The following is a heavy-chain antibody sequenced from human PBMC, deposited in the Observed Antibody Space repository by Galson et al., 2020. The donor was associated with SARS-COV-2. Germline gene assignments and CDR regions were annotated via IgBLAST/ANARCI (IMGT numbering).Heavy chain of an antibody. CDR2: IWYDGSNK. CDR1: GFTFSSYG. J-gene: IGHJ4*02. V-gene: IGHV3-33*01. CDR3: ARDSSWGEYDSSGYYY. Sequence: TGGSLRLSCAASGFTFSSYGMHWVSQAPGKGLEWVAVIWYDGSNKYYADSVKGRFTISRDNSKNTLYLQMNSLRAEDTAVYYCARDSSWGEYDSSGYYYWGQGTLVTVSS. D-gene: IGHD3-22*01.